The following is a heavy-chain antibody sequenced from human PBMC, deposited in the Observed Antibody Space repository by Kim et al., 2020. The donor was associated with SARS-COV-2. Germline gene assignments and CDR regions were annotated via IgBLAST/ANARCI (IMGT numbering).Heavy chain of an antibody. J-gene: IGHJ6*02. D-gene: IGHD3-22*01. CDR2: INHGGST. CDR1: GGSLSGYY. Sequence: SETLSLTCAVYGGSLSGYYWSWVRQPPGKGLEWIGEINHGGSTNYNPSLKSRVTMSIGTSENQISLKLSSVSAADTAIYFCARGLKSFDRTGYYSYYYYGMDVWGQGTTVTVSS. CDR3: ARGLKSFDRTGYYSYYYYGMDV. V-gene: IGHV4-34*01.